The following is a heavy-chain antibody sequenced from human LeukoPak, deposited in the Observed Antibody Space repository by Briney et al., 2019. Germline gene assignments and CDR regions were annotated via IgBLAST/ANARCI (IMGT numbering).Heavy chain of an antibody. CDR1: GFTFSSYG. Sequence: PGRSLRLSCAASGFTFSSYGMHWVRQAPGKGLEWVAVISYDGSNKYYADSVKGRFTISRDNSKNTLYLQMNSLRAEDTAVYYCAKDHLRLTAMVPLDYWGQGTLVTVSS. D-gene: IGHD5-18*01. V-gene: IGHV3-30*18. J-gene: IGHJ4*02. CDR2: ISYDGSNK. CDR3: AKDHLRLTAMVPLDY.